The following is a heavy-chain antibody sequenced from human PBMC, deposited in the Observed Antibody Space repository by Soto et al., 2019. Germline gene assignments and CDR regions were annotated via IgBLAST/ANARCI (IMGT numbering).Heavy chain of an antibody. V-gene: IGHV4-4*02. D-gene: IGHD3-9*01. J-gene: IGHJ4*02. CDR1: GGSISSSNW. CDR3: ARAYYDILTGYGYFDY. CDR2: IYHSGST. Sequence: QVQLQESGPGLVKPSGTLSLTCAVSGGSISSSNWWSWVRQPPGKGLEWIGEIYHSGSTNYNPSLKCRVTISVAKYKNQFSLKLSSVTAADTAVYYCARAYYDILTGYGYFDYWGQGTLVTVSS.